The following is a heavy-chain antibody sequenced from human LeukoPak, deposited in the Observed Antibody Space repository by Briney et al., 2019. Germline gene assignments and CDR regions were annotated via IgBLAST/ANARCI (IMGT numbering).Heavy chain of an antibody. CDR1: GFSISSGYY. V-gene: IGHV4-38-2*01. CDR3: ARLAAGGFFYCYMDV. Sequence: KPSETLSLTCAVSGFSISSGYYWGWIRQPPGKGLEWIGSIYHSGSTYYNPSLKSRVTISVDTSKNQFSLKLSSVTAADTAVYYCARLAAGGFFYCYMDVWGKGTTVTVSS. D-gene: IGHD6-13*01. J-gene: IGHJ6*03. CDR2: IYHSGST.